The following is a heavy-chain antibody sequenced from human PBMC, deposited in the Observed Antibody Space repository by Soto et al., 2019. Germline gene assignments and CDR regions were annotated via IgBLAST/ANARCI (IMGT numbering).Heavy chain of an antibody. J-gene: IGHJ4*02. CDR3: ARIYCSSTSCPSPSPYYFDY. CDR2: ISSSGSTI. Sequence: QVQPVESGGGLVKPGGSLRLSCAASGFTFSDYYMSWIRQAPGKGLEWVSYISSSGSTIYYADSVKGRFTISRDNAKNSLYLQMNSLRAEDTAVYYCARIYCSSTSCPSPSPYYFDYWGQGTLVTVSS. D-gene: IGHD2-2*01. V-gene: IGHV3-11*01. CDR1: GFTFSDYY.